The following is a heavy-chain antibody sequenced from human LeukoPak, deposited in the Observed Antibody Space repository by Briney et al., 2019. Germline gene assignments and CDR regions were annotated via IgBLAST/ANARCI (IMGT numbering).Heavy chain of an antibody. CDR3: AREGPGIQYDY. V-gene: IGHV3-21*01. J-gene: IGHJ4*02. CDR2: ISSSSSYI. D-gene: IGHD5-18*01. CDR1: GFTFSSYS. Sequence: GGSLRLSCAASGFTFSSYSMNWVRQAPGKGLEWVSSISSSSSYIYYADSVKGRFTTSRDNAKNSLYLQMNSLRAEDTAVYYCAREGPGIQYDYWGQGTLVTVSS.